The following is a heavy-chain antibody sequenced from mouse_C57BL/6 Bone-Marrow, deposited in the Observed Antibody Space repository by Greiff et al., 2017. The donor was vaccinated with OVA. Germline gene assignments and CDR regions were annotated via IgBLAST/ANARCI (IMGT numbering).Heavy chain of an antibody. Sequence: EVKLMESGEGLVKPGGSLKLSCAASGFTFSSYAMSWVRQTPEKRLEWVAYISSGGDYIFYADTVKGRFTISRDNARNTLYLQMSSLKAEDTAMYYCTRDGYYAMDYWGQGTSVTVSS. V-gene: IGHV5-9-1*02. CDR3: TRDGYYAMDY. CDR2: ISSGGDYI. CDR1: GFTFSSYA. J-gene: IGHJ4*01. D-gene: IGHD2-3*01.